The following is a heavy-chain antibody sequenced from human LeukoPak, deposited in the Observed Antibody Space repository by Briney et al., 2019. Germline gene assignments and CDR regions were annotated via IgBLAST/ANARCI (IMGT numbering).Heavy chain of an antibody. Sequence: PGGSLRLSCAASGFTFSSYEMNWVRQAPGKGLERVSYISSSGSTIYYADSVKGRFTISIDNDKNSLYLQMNSLRAEDTAVYYCARVDTLGSSWGQGTLVTVSS. D-gene: IGHD6-13*01. V-gene: IGHV3-48*03. CDR2: ISSSGSTI. J-gene: IGHJ4*02. CDR1: GFTFSSYE. CDR3: ARVDTLGSS.